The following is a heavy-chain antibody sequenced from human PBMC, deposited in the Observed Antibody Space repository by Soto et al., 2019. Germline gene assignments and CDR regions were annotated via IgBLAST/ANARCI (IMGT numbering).Heavy chain of an antibody. CDR2: IYATGTT. CDR3: VRDGTKTLRDWFDP. V-gene: IGHV4-4*07. D-gene: IGHD1-1*01. CDR1: GASISGFH. Sequence: SETLSLTCTVSGASISGFHWSWIRKSAGKGLEWIGRIYATGTTDYNPSLKSRVMMSVDTSKKQFSLKLRSVTAADTAVYYCVRDGTKTLRDWFDPWGQGISVTV. J-gene: IGHJ5*02.